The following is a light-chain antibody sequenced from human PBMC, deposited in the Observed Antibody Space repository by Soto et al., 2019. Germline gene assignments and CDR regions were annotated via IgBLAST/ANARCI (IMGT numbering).Light chain of an antibody. V-gene: IGLV1-44*01. Sequence: QSVLTQPPSASGTPGQTITISCSGGSSNIGINTVSWYEHLPGTAPRLLIYGNNQRPSGVPDRFSGSKSGTSASLAISGLQSEDEADYYCSSHTSSSTLVFGGGTKLTVL. J-gene: IGLJ2*01. CDR2: GNN. CDR3: SSHTSSSTLV. CDR1: SSNIGINT.